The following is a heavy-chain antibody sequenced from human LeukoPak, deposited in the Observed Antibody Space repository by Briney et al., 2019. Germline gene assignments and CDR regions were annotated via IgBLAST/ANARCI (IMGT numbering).Heavy chain of an antibody. CDR1: GGSISSGSYY. CDR2: IYTSGST. J-gene: IGHJ4*02. CDR3: ARDRNYDFWSGYSL. Sequence: SSETLSLTCTVSGGSISSGSYYWSWIRQPAGKGLEWIGRIYTSGSTNYNPSLKSRVTISVDTSKNQFSLKLSSVTAADTAVYYCARDRNYDFWSGYSLWGQGTLVTVSS. V-gene: IGHV4-61*02. D-gene: IGHD3-3*01.